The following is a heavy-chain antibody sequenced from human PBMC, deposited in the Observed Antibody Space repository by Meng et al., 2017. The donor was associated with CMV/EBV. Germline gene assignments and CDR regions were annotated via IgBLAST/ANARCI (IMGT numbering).Heavy chain of an antibody. J-gene: IGHJ4*02. CDR1: GASISNYF. Sequence: QLPDVGPGSVKLADTLSPTCPVSGASISNYFWRWTRQPAGKGLESVGRIYTNGGTTFNPSLKSRVTMSVDTSKNQFSLKLSSVTAADTAVYYCARVLRWNGVIDYWGQGTLVTVSS. D-gene: IGHD4-23*01. CDR3: ARVLRWNGVIDY. V-gene: IGHV4-4*07. CDR2: IYTNGGT.